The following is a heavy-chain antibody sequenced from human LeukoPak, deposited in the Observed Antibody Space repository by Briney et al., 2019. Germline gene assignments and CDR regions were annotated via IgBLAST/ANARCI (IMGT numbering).Heavy chain of an antibody. CDR3: ATPLGRGYSVHYFDY. Sequence: GGSLRLSCAASGFTFGDYAMHWVRQAPGEGLEWVSLISGDGGSTYYADSVKGRFTVSRDYSKNSLYLQMNSLRTEDTALYYCATPLGRGYSVHYFDYWGQGTLVTVSS. V-gene: IGHV3-43*02. CDR2: ISGDGGST. CDR1: GFTFGDYA. J-gene: IGHJ4*02. D-gene: IGHD3-22*01.